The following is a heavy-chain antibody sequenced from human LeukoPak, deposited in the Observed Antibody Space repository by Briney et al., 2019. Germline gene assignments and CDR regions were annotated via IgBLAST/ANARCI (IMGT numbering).Heavy chain of an antibody. CDR1: GFTFSSYA. Sequence: GGSLRLSCAASGFTFSSYAMHWVRQAPGKGLEWVAVISYDGSNKYYADSVKGRFTISRDNSKNTLYLQMNSLRAEDTAVYYCASVKPGGYGAFDIWGQGTMVTVSS. J-gene: IGHJ3*02. CDR3: ASVKPGGYGAFDI. D-gene: IGHD3-22*01. CDR2: ISYDGSNK. V-gene: IGHV3-30*04.